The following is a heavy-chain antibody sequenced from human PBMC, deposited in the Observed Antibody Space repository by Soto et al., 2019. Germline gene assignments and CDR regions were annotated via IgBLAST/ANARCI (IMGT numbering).Heavy chain of an antibody. CDR3: ARDVGMASRPYLDY. V-gene: IGHV1-18*01. CDR1: GYTFTSYG. CDR2: ISAYNGNT. D-gene: IGHD6-6*01. Sequence: GASVKVSCKASGYTFTSYGISWVRQAPGQGLEWMGWISAYNGNTNYAQKLQGRVTMTTDTSTSTAYMELRSLRSEDTAVYYCARDVGMASRPYLDYWGQGTLVTVSS. J-gene: IGHJ4*02.